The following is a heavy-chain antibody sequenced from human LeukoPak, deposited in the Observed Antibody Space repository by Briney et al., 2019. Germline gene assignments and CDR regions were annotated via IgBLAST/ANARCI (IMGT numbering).Heavy chain of an antibody. CDR3: ARDHPSSGWASYYYYYMDV. CDR2: INTNTGNP. V-gene: IGHV7-4-1*02. Sequence: ASVKVSCKASGYTFTSYAMNWVRQAPGQGLEWMGWINTNTGNPTYAQGFTGRFVFSLDTSVSTAYLQISSLKAEDTAVYYCARDHPSSGWASYYYYYMDVWGKGTTVTVSS. J-gene: IGHJ6*03. D-gene: IGHD6-19*01. CDR1: GYTFTSYA.